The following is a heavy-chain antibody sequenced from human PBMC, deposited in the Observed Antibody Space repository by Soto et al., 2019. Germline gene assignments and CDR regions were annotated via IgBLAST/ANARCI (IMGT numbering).Heavy chain of an antibody. CDR2: ISPYNGNT. CDR1: GYPFTHYG. V-gene: IGHV1-18*01. Sequence: ASVKVSCKSSGYPFTHYGITWVRQAPGQGLEWMGWISPYNGNTNYGQTLQGRVTLTTDTSTSTVYMELRSLRSDDTAVYYCARYDYNGYYFDYWGQGTLVTSPQ. J-gene: IGHJ4*02. CDR3: ARYDYNGYYFDY. D-gene: IGHD4-4*01.